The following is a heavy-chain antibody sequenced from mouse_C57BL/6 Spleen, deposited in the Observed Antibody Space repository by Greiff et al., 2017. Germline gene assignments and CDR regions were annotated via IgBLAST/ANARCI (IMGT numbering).Heavy chain of an antibody. Sequence: VQLQQSGAELVRPGPSVKVSCKASGYAFTNYLLEWVKQRPGQGLEWIGVINPGSGGTNYNEKFKGKATLTADKSSSTAYMQLRSLTSEDSAVYVCAREEGSGYVYCDYWGQGTTLTVSS. CDR1: GYAFTNYL. CDR3: AREEGSGYVYCDY. J-gene: IGHJ2*01. D-gene: IGHD3-2*02. CDR2: INPGSGGT. V-gene: IGHV1-54*01.